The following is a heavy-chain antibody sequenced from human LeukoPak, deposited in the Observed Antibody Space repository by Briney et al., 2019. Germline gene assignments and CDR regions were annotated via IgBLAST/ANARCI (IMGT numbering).Heavy chain of an antibody. V-gene: IGHV3-30*02. CDR3: AKDRGSRNDILTGRPRASMDFDY. Sequence: PGVSVTLSCAASRFTFNSFHMHWLPQAPGKGLVGVTFIRYDGSTKQYAVSVKGRFTFYRDNSKNTLYLQMNRLSEEDMCVFYCAKDRGSRNDILTGRPRASMDFDYWGQGTLFTVSS. CDR2: IRYDGSTK. D-gene: IGHD3-9*01. CDR1: RFTFNSFH. J-gene: IGHJ4*02.